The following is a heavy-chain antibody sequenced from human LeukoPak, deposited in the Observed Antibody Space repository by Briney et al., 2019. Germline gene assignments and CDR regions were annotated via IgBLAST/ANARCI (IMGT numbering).Heavy chain of an antibody. D-gene: IGHD3-3*01. Sequence: GGSLRLSCAASGFTFSNYAMNWVRQAPGKGLEWVSSISTSSDFIYYADSMKGRFTISRDSAKNTLYLQMNSLRVEDTAVYYCARSDWFDPWGQGTQVTVSS. CDR3: ARSDWFDP. CDR2: ISTSSDFI. V-gene: IGHV3-21*01. CDR1: GFTFSNYA. J-gene: IGHJ5*02.